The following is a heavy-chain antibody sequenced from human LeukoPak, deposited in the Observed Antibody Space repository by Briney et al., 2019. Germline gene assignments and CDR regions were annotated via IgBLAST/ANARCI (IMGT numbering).Heavy chain of an antibody. J-gene: IGHJ6*02. CDR2: IIANGGST. V-gene: IGHV3-23*01. CDR1: GFTFSSHA. D-gene: IGHD3-3*01. CDR3: AKDGGGSLEWLPPMDV. Sequence: PGGSLRLSCAASGFTFSSHAMGWVRQAPGKGLEWVSSIIANGGSTYYGDSVKGRFTISRDNSKNTLYLQMNSLRAEDTAVYYCAKDGGGSLEWLPPMDVWGPGTMVTVS.